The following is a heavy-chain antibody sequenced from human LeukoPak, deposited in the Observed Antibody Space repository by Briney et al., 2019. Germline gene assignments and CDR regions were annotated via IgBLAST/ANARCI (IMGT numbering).Heavy chain of an antibody. CDR2: ISGSGGIT. D-gene: IGHD6-6*01. J-gene: IGHJ3*02. V-gene: IGHV3-23*01. CDR3: AREGSLSSSDAFDI. CDR1: GFTISSYA. Sequence: GGSLRLSCAASGFTISSYAMSWVRQAPGKGLEWVSAISGSGGITYYADSVKGRFTISRENAKNSFHLQMNSLGAGDTAVYYCAREGSLSSSDAFDIWGQGTMVTVSS.